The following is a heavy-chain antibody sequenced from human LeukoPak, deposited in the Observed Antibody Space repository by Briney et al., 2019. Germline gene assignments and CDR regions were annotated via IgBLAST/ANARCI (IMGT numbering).Heavy chain of an antibody. J-gene: IGHJ4*02. CDR2: ISSSSSYI. Sequence: GSLRLSCAASGFTFSSYSMNWVRQPPGKGLEWVSSISSSSSYIYYADSVKGRFTISRDNAKNSLYLQMNSLRAEDTAVYYCARDSRITMVRGDPFDYWGQGTLVTVSS. V-gene: IGHV3-21*01. CDR3: ARDSRITMVRGDPFDY. D-gene: IGHD3-10*01. CDR1: GFTFSSYS.